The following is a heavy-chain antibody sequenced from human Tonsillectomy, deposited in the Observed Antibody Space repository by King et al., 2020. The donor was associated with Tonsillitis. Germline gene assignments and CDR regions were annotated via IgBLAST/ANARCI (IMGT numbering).Heavy chain of an antibody. D-gene: IGHD1-26*01. CDR2: IYYSGST. Sequence: QMQLQESGPGLVKPSETLSLTCTVSGGSMRGYHWSWIRQPPGKGLELIRYIYYSGSTSYNPSLQSRVTISVDTSKNQFSLKLSSVTAADTAVYYCARGADEQWELPTGGCFDFWGQGTMVTVSS. V-gene: IGHV4-59*01. J-gene: IGHJ3*01. CDR1: GGSMRGYH. CDR3: ARGADEQWELPTGGCFDF.